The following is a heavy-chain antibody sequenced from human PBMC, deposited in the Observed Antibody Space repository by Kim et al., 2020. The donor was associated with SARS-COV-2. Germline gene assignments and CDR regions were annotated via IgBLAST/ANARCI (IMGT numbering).Heavy chain of an antibody. J-gene: IGHJ3*02. CDR3: ARPHSASYSYAFDN. Sequence: GGSLRLSCAVSGFSVRTNLVAWVRQAPGKGPECVSVLYDNGVTYYADSVKGRFTISRDDSKNTLFLQMRTLRAEDTAMYYCARPHSASYSYAFDNWGQGTMVTVSS. CDR1: GFSVRTNL. V-gene: IGHV3-53*01. CDR2: LYDNGVT. D-gene: IGHD2-2*01.